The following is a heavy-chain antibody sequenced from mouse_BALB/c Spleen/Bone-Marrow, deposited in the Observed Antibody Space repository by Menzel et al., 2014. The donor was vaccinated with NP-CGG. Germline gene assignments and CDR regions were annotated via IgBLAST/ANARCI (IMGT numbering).Heavy chain of an antibody. CDR2: IDPANGNT. J-gene: IGHJ2*01. CDR1: GFNIKDTY. Sequence: EVQLQQSGAELVKPGASVKLSCTASGFNIKDTYMHWVKQRPEQGLEWIGRIDPANGNTKYDPKFQGKATITADTSSNTDYLQLSRLTSEDTAVYYCVRSREYYFDYWGQGTTLTVSS. CDR3: VRSREYYFDY. D-gene: IGHD1-1*01. V-gene: IGHV14-3*02.